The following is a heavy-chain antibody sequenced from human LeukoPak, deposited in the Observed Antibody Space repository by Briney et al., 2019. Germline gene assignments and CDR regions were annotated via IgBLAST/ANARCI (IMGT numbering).Heavy chain of an antibody. V-gene: IGHV3-23*01. CDR3: ARASETYYFDS. J-gene: IGHJ4*01. CDR1: GFTFSDYY. D-gene: IGHD1-26*01. Sequence: GGSLRLSCAASGFTFSDYYMSWIRQAPGKGLEWVSTVSGSGGRTSYADSVKGRFTISRDNSKNTLYLQMNSLRAEDTAVYYCARASETYYFDSWGQGTLVTVSS. CDR2: VSGSGGRT.